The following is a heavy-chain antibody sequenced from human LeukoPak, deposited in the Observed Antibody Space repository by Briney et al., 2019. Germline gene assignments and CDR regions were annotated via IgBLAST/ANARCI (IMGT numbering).Heavy chain of an antibody. CDR2: ISIHGDTT. D-gene: IGHD1-26*01. Sequence: GGSLRLSCSASGFIFNNYAMHWVRQAPGKGLEFLSAISIHGDTTYYADSVKGRFTISRDNSKNTLYLQMSSLRPEDTAVYYCVKDRWEPTHWGQGTPVTVSS. CDR1: GFIFNNYA. CDR3: VKDRWEPTH. V-gene: IGHV3-64D*09. J-gene: IGHJ4*02.